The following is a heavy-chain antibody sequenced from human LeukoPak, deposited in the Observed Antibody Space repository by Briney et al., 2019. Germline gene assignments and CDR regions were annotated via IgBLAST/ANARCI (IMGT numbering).Heavy chain of an antibody. CDR1: GFTFSHAL. CDR3: IICSYYDRSGYPTSGS. D-gene: IGHD3-22*01. V-gene: IGHV3-15*01. CDR2: IKSKTDGGTT. Sequence: GGSLRLSCAASGFTFSHALMSWVRQAPGKGLEWVGRIKSKTDGGTTDYAAPVKGRFTISRDDSKNTLYLQMNSLKTEDTAVYYCIICSYYDRSGYPTSGSRGQGTLVTVSS. J-gene: IGHJ4*02.